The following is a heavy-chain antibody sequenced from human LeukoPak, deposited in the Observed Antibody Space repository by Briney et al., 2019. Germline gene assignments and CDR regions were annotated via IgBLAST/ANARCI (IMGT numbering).Heavy chain of an antibody. J-gene: IGHJ4*02. CDR2: INPNSGGT. CDR1: GYTFTGYY. CDR3: AREGDSSGYYLDFDY. D-gene: IGHD3-22*01. V-gene: IGHV1-2*02. Sequence: ASVKVSCKASGYTFTGYYMHWVRQAPGQGLEWMGWINPNSGGTNYAQKFQGRVTMTRDTSISTAYMELSRLRSDDTAVYYCAREGDSSGYYLDFDYWGQGTLVTVSS.